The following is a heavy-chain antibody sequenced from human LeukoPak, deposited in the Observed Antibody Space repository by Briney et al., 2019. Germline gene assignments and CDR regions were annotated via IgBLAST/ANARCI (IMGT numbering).Heavy chain of an antibody. CDR3: ASPRSRYSSSWYGFY. D-gene: IGHD6-13*01. Sequence: SETLSLTCTASGGSISSSSYYWGWIRQPPGKGLEWIGSIYYSGSTYYNPSLKSRVTISVDTSKNQFSLKLSSVTAADTAVYYCASPRSRYSSSWYGFYWGQGTLVTVSS. J-gene: IGHJ4*02. CDR1: GGSISSSSYY. CDR2: IYYSGST. V-gene: IGHV4-39*01.